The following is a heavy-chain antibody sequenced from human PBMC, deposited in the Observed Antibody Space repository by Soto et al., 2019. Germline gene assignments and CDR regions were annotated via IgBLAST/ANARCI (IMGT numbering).Heavy chain of an antibody. J-gene: IGHJ4*02. CDR1: GGSINSGDYY. CDR3: AKGIAAPGSKLDF. CDR2: IYYSGST. Sequence: SETLSLTCTVSGGSINSGDYYWSWIRQPPGKGLEWIGFIYYSGSTYYNPSLKGRLTISPDTSKNQFSLRVDDTAVYYCAKGIAAPGSKLDFWGRGTLVTVSS. D-gene: IGHD6-13*01. V-gene: IGHV4-30-4*01.